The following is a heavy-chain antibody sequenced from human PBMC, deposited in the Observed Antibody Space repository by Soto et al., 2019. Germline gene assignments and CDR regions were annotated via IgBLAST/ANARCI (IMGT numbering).Heavy chain of an antibody. Sequence: QVQLVESGGGVVQPGRSLRLSCAASGFTFSSYAMHWVRQAPGKGLEWVAVISYDGSNKYYADSVKGRFTISRDNSEDTAVYYCARSLWRDDYNWGYFDLWGRGTLVTVSS. V-gene: IGHV3-30-3*01. J-gene: IGHJ2*01. D-gene: IGHD3-10*01. CDR1: GFTFSSYA. CDR2: ISYDGSNK. CDR3: FDL.